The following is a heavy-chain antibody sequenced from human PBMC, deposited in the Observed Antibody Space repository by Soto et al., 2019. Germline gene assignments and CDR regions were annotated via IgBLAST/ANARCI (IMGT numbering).Heavy chain of an antibody. J-gene: IGHJ6*02. V-gene: IGHV3-21*01. CDR2: ISSSSSYI. CDR1: GFTFSAYY. CDR3: ARAYDVLTGYTDYGMDV. Sequence: GGSLRLSCSASGFTFSAYYMNWVRQAPGKGLEWVSSISSSSSYIYYADSVKGRFTISRDNAKNSLYLQMNSLRAEDTAVYYCARAYDVLTGYTDYGMDVWSQGTTVTVSS. D-gene: IGHD3-9*01.